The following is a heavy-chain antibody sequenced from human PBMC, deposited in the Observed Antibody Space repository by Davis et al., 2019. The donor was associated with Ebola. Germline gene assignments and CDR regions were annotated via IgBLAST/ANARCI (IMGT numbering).Heavy chain of an antibody. D-gene: IGHD1-1*01. V-gene: IGHV1-18*01. CDR3: ARAQFPTTSDH. Sequence: ASVKVSCKASGYTFSTYGISWVRQAPGKGLEWMGWINPHNGNTNYAQNVQGRVTMTTDTSTSTAYMEVGSLRSDDTAVYYCARAQFPTTSDHWGQGTLVTVSS. CDR1: GYTFSTYG. J-gene: IGHJ4*02. CDR2: INPHNGNT.